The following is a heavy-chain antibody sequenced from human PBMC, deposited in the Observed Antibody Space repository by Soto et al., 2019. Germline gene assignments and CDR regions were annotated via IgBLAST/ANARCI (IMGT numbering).Heavy chain of an antibody. Sequence: GASVKVSCKASGGTFSSYAISWVRQAPGQGLEWMGGIIPIFGTANYAQKFQGRVTITADESTGTAYMELSSLRSEDTAVYYCARSALELRGGNYYYYGMDVWGQGTTVTVSS. D-gene: IGHD1-7*01. CDR2: IIPIFGTA. J-gene: IGHJ6*02. CDR3: ARSALELRGGNYYYYGMDV. CDR1: GGTFSSYA. V-gene: IGHV1-69*13.